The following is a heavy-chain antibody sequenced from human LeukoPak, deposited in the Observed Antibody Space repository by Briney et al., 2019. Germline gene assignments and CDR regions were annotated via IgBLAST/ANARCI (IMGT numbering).Heavy chain of an antibody. J-gene: IGHJ4*02. CDR2: IHSADSHT. CDR1: GYSFTDYW. CDR3: AGARHGDYRWDY. V-gene: IGHV5-51*01. Sequence: GESLKISCQDSGYSFTDYWIGWVRQMPGKGLEWMGIIHSADSHTKHSPSFQGQVTISADKSISTAYLQWSGLKASDTAMYYCAGARHGDYRWDYWGQGTLVTVSS. D-gene: IGHD4-17*01.